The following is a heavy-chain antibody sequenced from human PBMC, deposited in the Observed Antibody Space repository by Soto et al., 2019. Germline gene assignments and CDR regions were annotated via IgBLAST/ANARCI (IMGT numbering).Heavy chain of an antibody. V-gene: IGHV3-21*01. D-gene: IGHD3-3*01. CDR1: GFSFSTYT. CDR2: ISSSSSYI. J-gene: IGHJ4*02. Sequence: EVQLVESGGGLVKPGVSLRLSCAASGFSFSTYTMSWVRQAPGKGLEWVSSISSSSSYIYYSDSMKGRFTISRDNAKNSLFVQMNSLRLEDTAVYYCARSSLGILRFLEWSFDYWGQGTLVTVSS. CDR3: ARSSLGILRFLEWSFDY.